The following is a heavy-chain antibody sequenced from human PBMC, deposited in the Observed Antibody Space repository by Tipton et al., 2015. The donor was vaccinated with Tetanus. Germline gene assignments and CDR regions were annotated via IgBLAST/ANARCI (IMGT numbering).Heavy chain of an antibody. J-gene: IGHJ5*02. Sequence: TLSLTCNVSGASISSGAYYWTWIRQHPGKGLEWIGNILYSGSTFYNPSLKSRVIISVDTSKNQFSLKLSSVTAADTAVYYCARGPSVAYCSGGSCPVWFDPWGQGTLVTVSS. CDR2: ILYSGST. V-gene: IGHV4-31*03. CDR3: ARGPSVAYCSGGSCPVWFDP. CDR1: GASISSGAYY. D-gene: IGHD2-15*01.